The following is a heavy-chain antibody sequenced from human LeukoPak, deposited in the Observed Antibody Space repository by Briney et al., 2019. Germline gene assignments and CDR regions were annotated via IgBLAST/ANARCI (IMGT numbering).Heavy chain of an antibody. Sequence: SQTLSLTCAISGDSLSGNSATWNWIRQSPSRGLEWLGRTYYSSKWYTGYAVSVRSRITISPDTSKNQFSLELNSVSPEDTAVYYCARRLTQYDCFDPWGQGILVTVSS. J-gene: IGHJ5*02. D-gene: IGHD2-2*01. CDR1: GDSLSGNSAT. V-gene: IGHV6-1*01. CDR2: TYYSSKWYT. CDR3: ARRLTQYDCFDP.